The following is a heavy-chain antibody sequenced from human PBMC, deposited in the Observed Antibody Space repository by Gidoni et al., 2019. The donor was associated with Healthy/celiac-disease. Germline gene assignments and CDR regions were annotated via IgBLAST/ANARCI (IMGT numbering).Heavy chain of an antibody. CDR1: VGSFSGYY. CDR3: ARGHGLAARRPYFDY. V-gene: IGHV4-34*01. J-gene: IGHJ4*02. CDR2: INHSGST. Sequence: QVQLQQWGAGLLKPSETLSLTCAVYVGSFSGYYWSWIRQPPGKGLEWIGEINHSGSTNYNPSLKSRVTISVDTSKNQFSLKLSSVTAADTAVYYCARGHGLAARRPYFDYWGQGTLVTVSS. D-gene: IGHD6-6*01.